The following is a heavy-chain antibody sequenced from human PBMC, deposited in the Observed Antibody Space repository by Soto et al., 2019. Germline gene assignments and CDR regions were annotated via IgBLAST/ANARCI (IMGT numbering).Heavy chain of an antibody. CDR3: AKHAGGFLEWLLHYYYYMDV. V-gene: IGHV5-10-1*01. CDR2: IDPSDSYT. J-gene: IGHJ6*03. CDR1: GYSFTSYW. D-gene: IGHD3-3*01. Sequence: GESLKISWKGSGYSFTSYWISWVRQMPGKGLERMGRIDPSDSYTNYSPSFQGHVTISADKSISTAYLQMNSLRAEDTAVYYCAKHAGGFLEWLLHYYYYMDVWGKGTTVTVSS.